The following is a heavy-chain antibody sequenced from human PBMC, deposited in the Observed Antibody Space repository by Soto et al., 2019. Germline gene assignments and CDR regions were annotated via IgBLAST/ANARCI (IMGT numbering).Heavy chain of an antibody. V-gene: IGHV1-3*01. CDR3: ARGTTGTSWVLDY. CDR2: INADNGVA. D-gene: IGHD1-1*01. CDR1: GYTFSNYA. Sequence: ASVKVSCKASGYTFSNYAMHWVRQAPGQRLEWMGWINADNGVAESSQKFQGRVTITRDTSANTAYMELSSLRSEDTAVYYCARGTTGTSWVLDYWGPGALVTVS. J-gene: IGHJ4*02.